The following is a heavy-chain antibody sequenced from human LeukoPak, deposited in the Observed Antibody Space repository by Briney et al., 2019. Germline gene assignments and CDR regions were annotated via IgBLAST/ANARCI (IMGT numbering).Heavy chain of an antibody. Sequence: GGSLRLSCAASGFTFSSYDMHWVRHATGKGLEWVSAIGTAGDTYYPGSVKGRFTISRENAKNPLYLQMNSLRAGDTAVYYCARGRFERWGQGTLVTVSS. V-gene: IGHV3-13*01. CDR3: ARGRFER. J-gene: IGHJ4*02. CDR2: IGTAGDT. CDR1: GFTFSSYD. D-gene: IGHD3-16*01.